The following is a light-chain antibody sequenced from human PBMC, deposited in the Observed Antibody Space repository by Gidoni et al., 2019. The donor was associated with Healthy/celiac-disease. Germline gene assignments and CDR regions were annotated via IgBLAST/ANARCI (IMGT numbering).Light chain of an antibody. J-gene: IGKJ1*01. CDR2: LGS. CDR3: MQALQTPPT. Sequence: DMVMTQSPLSLPVTPGEPASISCRSSPSLLHSNGYNSLDWYLQKPGQSPQLLIYLGSNRASGVPDRFSGSGSGTDFTLKSSRVEAEDVGVYYCMQALQTPPTFGQGTKVEIK. V-gene: IGKV2-28*01. CDR1: PSLLHSNGYNS.